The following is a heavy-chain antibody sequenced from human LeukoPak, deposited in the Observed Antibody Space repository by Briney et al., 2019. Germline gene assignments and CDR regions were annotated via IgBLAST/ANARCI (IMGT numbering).Heavy chain of an antibody. V-gene: IGHV4-39*07. CDR3: ARVAYGVYYYYYYMDV. CDR2: IYYSGST. J-gene: IGHJ6*03. D-gene: IGHD4-17*01. Sequence: SETLSLTCTVSGGSISSSSYYWGWIRQPPGKGLERIGSIYYSGSTYYNPSLKSRVTISVDTSKNQFSLKLSSVTAADTAVYYCARVAYGVYYYYYYMDVWGKGTTVTVSS. CDR1: GGSISSSSYY.